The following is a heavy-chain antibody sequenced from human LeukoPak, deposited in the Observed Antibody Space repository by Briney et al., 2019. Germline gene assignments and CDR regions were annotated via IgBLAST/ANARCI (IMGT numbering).Heavy chain of an antibody. Sequence: SETLSLTCTVSGYSISSGYYWGWIRQPPGKGLEWIGSNYHSGSTYYNPSLKSRVTISVDTSKNQFSLKLSSVTAADTAVYYCASSTIAAALDAFDIWGQGTMVTVSS. CDR1: GYSISSGYY. D-gene: IGHD6-13*01. J-gene: IGHJ3*02. CDR3: ASSTIAAALDAFDI. CDR2: NYHSGST. V-gene: IGHV4-38-2*02.